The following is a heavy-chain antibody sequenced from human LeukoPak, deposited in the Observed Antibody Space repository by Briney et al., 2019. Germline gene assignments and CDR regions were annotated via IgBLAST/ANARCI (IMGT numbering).Heavy chain of an antibody. D-gene: IGHD1-26*01. Sequence: PGGSLRLSCAASGFTFSSYGMSWVRQAPGKGLEWVSAISGSGGSTYYADSVKGRFTISRDNSKNTLYLQMNSLRAEDTAVYYCAKGAGATTHYYYYMDVWGKGTTVTVSS. V-gene: IGHV3-23*01. CDR2: ISGSGGST. J-gene: IGHJ6*03. CDR1: GFTFSSYG. CDR3: AKGAGATTHYYYYMDV.